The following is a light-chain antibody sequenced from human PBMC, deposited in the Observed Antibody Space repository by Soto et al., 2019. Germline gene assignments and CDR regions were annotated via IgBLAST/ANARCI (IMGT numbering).Light chain of an antibody. CDR2: DVS. V-gene: IGLV2-11*01. Sequence: QSALTQPRSVSGSPGQSVTISCTGTSSDVGAYNFVSWYQQHPGRVPKLMIYDVSRRPSGVPDRFSGSKSGNTASLTISGLQAEDEAEYYCCSYAGSYTLVFGGGTKLTVL. CDR1: SSDVGAYNF. CDR3: CSYAGSYTLV. J-gene: IGLJ3*02.